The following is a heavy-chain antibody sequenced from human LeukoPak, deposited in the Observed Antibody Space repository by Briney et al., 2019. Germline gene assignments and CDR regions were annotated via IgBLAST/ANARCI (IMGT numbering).Heavy chain of an antibody. CDR2: ISSSSTYI. CDR3: ARERGPVPDY. D-gene: IGHD3-16*01. J-gene: IGHJ4*02. CDR1: GFTFSGYS. Sequence: GGSLRLSCAASGFTFSGYSMNWVRQAPGKGLEWVSSISSSSTYIYYADSVKGRFTISRDNAKSSLYLQMNSLRAEDTAVYYCARERGPVPDYWGQGTLVTVSS. V-gene: IGHV3-21*01.